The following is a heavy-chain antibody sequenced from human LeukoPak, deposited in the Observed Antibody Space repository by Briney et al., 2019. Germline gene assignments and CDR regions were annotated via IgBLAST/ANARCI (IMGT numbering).Heavy chain of an antibody. Sequence: ASVKVSCKVSGYTLTELSMHWVRQAPGKGLGWMGGFDPEDGETIYAQKFQGRVTMTEGTSTDTAYMELSSLRSEDTAVYYCAVVVVAAEVDYWGQGTLVTVSS. CDR3: AVVVVAAEVDY. D-gene: IGHD2-15*01. J-gene: IGHJ4*02. V-gene: IGHV1-24*01. CDR2: FDPEDGET. CDR1: GYTLTELS.